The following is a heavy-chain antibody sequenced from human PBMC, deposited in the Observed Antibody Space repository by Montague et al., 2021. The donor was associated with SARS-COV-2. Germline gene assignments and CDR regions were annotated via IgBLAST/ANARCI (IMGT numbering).Heavy chain of an antibody. CDR3: AGHIRSGVIGNYFDP. Sequence: SETLSLTCTVSDGYFSSGVYEWWGWIRQPPGKGLQWIGSASYSGSTTYNPSLKNRVTVSVDTSGSQFYLRLHSVTATDTAVYYCAGHIRSGVIGNYFDPWGQGTLVTVSS. J-gene: IGHJ4*02. CDR2: ASYSGST. V-gene: IGHV4-39*01. D-gene: IGHD2-21*01. CDR1: DGYFSSGVYE.